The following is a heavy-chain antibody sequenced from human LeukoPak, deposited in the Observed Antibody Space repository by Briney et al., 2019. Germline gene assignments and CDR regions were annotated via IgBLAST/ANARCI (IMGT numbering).Heavy chain of an antibody. Sequence: GGSLRLSCAASGFTFSGYWMQWVRQVPGKGLVWVSRINGDGSGTSYADSVKGRFTISRDNAENTLYLQMNSLRADDTAVYYCARVGGSWFSDYWGQGTLATVSS. CDR3: ARVGGSWFSDY. J-gene: IGHJ4*02. V-gene: IGHV3-74*01. CDR1: GFTFSGYW. D-gene: IGHD6-13*01. CDR2: INGDGSGT.